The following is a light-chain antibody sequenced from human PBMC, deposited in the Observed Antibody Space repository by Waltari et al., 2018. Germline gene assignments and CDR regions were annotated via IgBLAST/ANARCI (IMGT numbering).Light chain of an antibody. CDR3: GTSTTTRNHV. J-gene: IGLJ1*01. Sequence: QSALTQPASVSGSPGQSITIPCSGTSSDVGAFNYVCWYQQHPGKAPKLIIYDARVRPSGVSNRFSGSKSGNTASLTISGLHTEDEADYYCGTSTTTRNHVFGTGTKVTVL. V-gene: IGLV2-14*03. CDR1: SSDVGAFNY. CDR2: DAR.